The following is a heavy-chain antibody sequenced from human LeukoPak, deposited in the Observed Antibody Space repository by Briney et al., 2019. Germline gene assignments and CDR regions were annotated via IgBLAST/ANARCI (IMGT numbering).Heavy chain of an antibody. V-gene: IGHV3-30-3*01. J-gene: IGHJ4*02. CDR2: ISYDGSNK. CDR3: VRERCSTYNYFDC. D-gene: IGHD5-24*01. CDR1: GFTFNSYS. Sequence: SGGSLTLSCAASGFTFNSYSMLWLRQAPGKGLVWVAVISYDGSNKYYADSVKGRFTISRDTSKNTLYLQMNSLRAEDTAMYYCVRERCSTYNYFDCWGQGTLVTVSS.